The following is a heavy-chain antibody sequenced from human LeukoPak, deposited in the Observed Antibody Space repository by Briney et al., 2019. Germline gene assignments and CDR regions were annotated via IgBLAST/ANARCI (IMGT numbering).Heavy chain of an antibody. CDR3: TREGLGIESFDY. Sequence: PSETLSLTCTVSGGSISSSSYYWSWIRQPPGKGLEWVGYISYSGSTNYNPSLKSRVTISQDTSKNQFSLKLGSVTAADTAVYFCTREGLGIESFDYWGQGTLVTVSS. CDR1: GGSISSSSYY. D-gene: IGHD7-27*01. CDR2: ISYSGST. J-gene: IGHJ4*02. V-gene: IGHV4-61*01.